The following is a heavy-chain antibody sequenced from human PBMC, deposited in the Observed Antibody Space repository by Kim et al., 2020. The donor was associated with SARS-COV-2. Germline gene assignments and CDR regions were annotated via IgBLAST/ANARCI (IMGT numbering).Heavy chain of an antibody. V-gene: IGHV3-15*01. CDR1: GFTFSNAW. D-gene: IGHD2-2*01. CDR2: IKSKTDGGTT. J-gene: IGHJ6*02. CDR3: TTDRRDIVVVPAARGVWYYYGVDV. Sequence: GGSLRLSCAASGFTFSNAWMSWVRQAPGKGLEWVGRIKSKTDGGTTDYAAPVKGRFTISRANSKNTLYLQMNSLKTEDTAVYYCTTDRRDIVVVPAARGVWYYYGVDVWGQGTTVTVSS.